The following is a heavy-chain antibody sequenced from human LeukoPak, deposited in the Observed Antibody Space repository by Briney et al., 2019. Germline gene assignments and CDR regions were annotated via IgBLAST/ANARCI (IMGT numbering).Heavy chain of an antibody. CDR1: GGSISSYY. CDR2: IYTSGST. J-gene: IGHJ4*02. Sequence: SETLSLTCTVSGGSISSYYWSWIRLPAGKGLEWIGRIYTSGSTNYNPSLKSRVTMSVDTSKNQFSLKLSSVTAADTAVYYCARRYSYGSYYFDYWGQGTLVTVSS. V-gene: IGHV4-4*07. D-gene: IGHD5-18*01. CDR3: ARRYSYGSYYFDY.